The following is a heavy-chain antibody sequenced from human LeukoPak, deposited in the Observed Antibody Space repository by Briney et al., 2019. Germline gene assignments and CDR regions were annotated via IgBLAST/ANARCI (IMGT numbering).Heavy chain of an antibody. D-gene: IGHD3-9*01. CDR2: IHPNSGGT. CDR3: ARAIYDILTGYPHSYGMDV. J-gene: IGHJ6*02. V-gene: IGHV1-2*04. CDR1: GYTFTGYY. Sequence: ASVKVSCKASGYTFTGYYMHWVRQAPGQGLEWMGWIHPNSGGTNYAQKFQGWVTMTRDTSISTAYMELSRLRSDDTAVYYCARAIYDILTGYPHSYGMDVWGQGTTVTVSS.